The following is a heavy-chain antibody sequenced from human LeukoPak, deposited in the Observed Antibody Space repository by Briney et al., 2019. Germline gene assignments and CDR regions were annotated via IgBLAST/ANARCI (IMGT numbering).Heavy chain of an antibody. CDR2: IKQDGSEK. J-gene: IGHJ4*02. CDR3: ARGGGYCTNGVCYVSYFFDY. V-gene: IGHV3-7*01. Sequence: GGSLRSSCAASGFTFSRYWMSWVRQAPGKGLEWVANIKQDGSEKDYVDSVKGRFTISRANAKNSLYLQMNSLRAEGTAVYYCARGGGYCTNGVCYVSYFFDYWGQGTLVTVSS. D-gene: IGHD2-8*01. CDR1: GFTFSRYW.